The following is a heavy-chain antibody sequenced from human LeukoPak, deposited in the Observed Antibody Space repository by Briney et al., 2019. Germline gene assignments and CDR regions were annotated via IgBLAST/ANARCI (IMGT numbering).Heavy chain of an antibody. J-gene: IGHJ2*01. D-gene: IGHD5-24*01. CDR1: GFTFDDYG. CDR3: ARVVFSNDYNDPHNLWYFDL. V-gene: IGHV3-20*04. Sequence: GGSLRLSCAASGFTFDDYGMIWVRQAPGKGLEWVCSINWNGGSTTYADPVKGRFTISRANTENALYLQMNSLRAEDTAFYYCARVVFSNDYNDPHNLWYFDLWGRGTLVTVSS. CDR2: INWNGGST.